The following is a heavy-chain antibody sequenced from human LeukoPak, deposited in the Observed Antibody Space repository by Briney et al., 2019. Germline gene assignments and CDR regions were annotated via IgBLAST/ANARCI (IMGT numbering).Heavy chain of an antibody. Sequence: PSETLSLTCTVSGGSISSGGYYWSWIRQHRGKGLEWIGYIYYSRSTYYNPSLKSRVTISVDTSKNQFSLKLSSVTAADTAVYYCAREYDSSGYYYDAFDIWGQGTMVTVSS. J-gene: IGHJ3*02. CDR2: IYYSRST. CDR1: GGSISSGGYY. CDR3: AREYDSSGYYYDAFDI. D-gene: IGHD3-22*01. V-gene: IGHV4-31*03.